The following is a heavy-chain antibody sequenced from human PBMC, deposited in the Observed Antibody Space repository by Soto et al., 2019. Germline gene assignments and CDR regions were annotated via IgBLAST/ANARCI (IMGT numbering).Heavy chain of an antibody. CDR3: ARRAIITGTEGGAFDI. Sequence: ASVKVSCKASGYTFTSYAMHWVRQAPGQRLEWMGWINAGNGNTKYSQKFQGRVTITRDTSASTAYMELSSLRSEDTAVYYCARRAIITGTEGGAFDIWGQGTMVTVS. V-gene: IGHV1-3*01. CDR1: GYTFTSYA. CDR2: INAGNGNT. D-gene: IGHD1-20*01. J-gene: IGHJ3*02.